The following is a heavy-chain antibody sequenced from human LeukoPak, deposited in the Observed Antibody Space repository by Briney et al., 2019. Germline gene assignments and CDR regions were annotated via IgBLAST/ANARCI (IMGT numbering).Heavy chain of an antibody. CDR3: AIVRGYCSSTSCSDAFDI. D-gene: IGHD2-2*01. Sequence: ASVNVSCKASGYTFTSYAMHWVRQAPGQRLEWMGWINAGNGNTKYSQKFQGRVTITRDTSASTAYMELSSLRSEDTAVYYCAIVRGYCSSTSCSDAFDIWGQGTMVTVSS. CDR2: INAGNGNT. V-gene: IGHV1-3*01. J-gene: IGHJ3*02. CDR1: GYTFTSYA.